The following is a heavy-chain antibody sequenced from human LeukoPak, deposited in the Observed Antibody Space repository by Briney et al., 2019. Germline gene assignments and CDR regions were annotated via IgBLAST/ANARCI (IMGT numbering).Heavy chain of an antibody. D-gene: IGHD1-1*01. CDR2: IYYSGST. CDR3: ARDYNWNDDLGY. CDR1: GYSISSGYY. J-gene: IGHJ4*02. Sequence: SETLSLTCTVSGYSISSGYYWGWIRQPPGKGLEWIGYIYYSGSTNYNPSLKSRVTISVDTSKNQFSLKLSSVTAADTAVYYCARDYNWNDDLGYWGQGTLVTVSS. V-gene: IGHV4-61*01.